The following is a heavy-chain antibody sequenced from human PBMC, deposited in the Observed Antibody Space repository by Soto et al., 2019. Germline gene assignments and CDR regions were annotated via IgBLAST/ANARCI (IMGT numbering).Heavy chain of an antibody. J-gene: IGHJ6*02. Sequence: SVKVSCKASGGTFSSYAISWVRQAPGQGLEWMGGIIPIFGTANYAQKFQGRVTITADESTSTAYMELSSLRSEDTAMYYCARFSHRGLGYYYGMDVWGQGTTVTVSS. D-gene: IGHD5-12*01. CDR3: ARFSHRGLGYYYGMDV. CDR2: IIPIFGTA. CDR1: GGTFSSYA. V-gene: IGHV1-69*13.